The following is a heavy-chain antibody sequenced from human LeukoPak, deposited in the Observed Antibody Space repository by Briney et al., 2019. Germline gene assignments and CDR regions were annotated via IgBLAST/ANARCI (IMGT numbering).Heavy chain of an antibody. CDR3: AKDWVDYGSRRFDY. CDR2: ISYDGSNK. D-gene: IGHD4-17*01. J-gene: IGHJ4*02. V-gene: IGHV3-30-3*01. Sequence: GRSLRLSCAASGFTFSSYAMHWVRQAPGKGLEWVAVISYDGSNKYYADSVKGRFTISRDNSKNTLYLQMNSLRAEDTAVYYCAKDWVDYGSRRFDYWGQGTLVTVSS. CDR1: GFTFSSYA.